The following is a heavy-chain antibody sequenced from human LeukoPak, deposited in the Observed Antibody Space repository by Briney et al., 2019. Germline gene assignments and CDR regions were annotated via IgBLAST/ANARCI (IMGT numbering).Heavy chain of an antibody. Sequence: GESLRLSCAASGFTFSNYAMTWVRQAPGKGLKWVSGISGSGGSTYYADSVKGRFIISRDNSKNTLYLHMNSLTAEDTAIHYCAKTRCTDDTCYYRVWYFDYWGQGTLVTVSS. D-gene: IGHD2-8*01. CDR3: AKTRCTDDTCYYRVWYFDY. V-gene: IGHV3-23*01. J-gene: IGHJ4*02. CDR1: GFTFSNYA. CDR2: ISGSGGST.